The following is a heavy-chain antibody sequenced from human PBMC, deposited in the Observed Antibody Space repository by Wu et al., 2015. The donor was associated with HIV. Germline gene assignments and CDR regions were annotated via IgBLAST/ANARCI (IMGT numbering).Heavy chain of an antibody. Sequence: QVQLVQSGAEVKKPGASVKVSCKASGYTFTSYGISWVRQAPGQGLEWMGWISAYNGNTNYAQKLQGRVTMTTDTSTSTAYMELRSLRSDDTAVYYCARHVEESDDYVWGSFGEFDYWGQGTLVTVSS. J-gene: IGHJ4*02. D-gene: IGHD3-16*01. CDR1: GYTFTSYG. V-gene: IGHV1-18*01. CDR2: ISAYNGNT. CDR3: ARHVEESDDYVWGSFGEFDY.